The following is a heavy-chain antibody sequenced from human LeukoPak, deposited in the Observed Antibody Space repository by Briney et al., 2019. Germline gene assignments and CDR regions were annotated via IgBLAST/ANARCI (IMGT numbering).Heavy chain of an antibody. CDR2: IYHGGGT. J-gene: IGHJ4*02. CDR3: ARDPEVDTGTGPRFDY. V-gene: IGHV4-59*01. CDR1: GGSTSTYY. D-gene: IGHD5-18*01. Sequence: SETLSLTCTVSGGSTSTYYWSWIRQPPGKGLEWIGYIYHGGGTNYNPSLKSRVTISVDTSKNQFSLKLTSVTAADTAVYYCARDPEVDTGTGPRFDYWGQGTLVTVSS.